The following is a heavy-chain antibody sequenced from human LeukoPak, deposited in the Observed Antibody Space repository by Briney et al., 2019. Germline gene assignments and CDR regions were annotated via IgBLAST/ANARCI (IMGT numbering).Heavy chain of an antibody. V-gene: IGHV4-38-2*01. CDR3: ARYMYYFDY. Sequence: PSETLSLTCAVSGYSISSGYYWAWIRQPPGKGLEWIGSIYHSGSTYYNPSLKSRVTISVDTSKNQFSLKLSSVTAADTAVYYCARYMYYFDYRGQGTLVTVSS. CDR1: GYSISSGYY. J-gene: IGHJ4*02. CDR2: IYHSGST.